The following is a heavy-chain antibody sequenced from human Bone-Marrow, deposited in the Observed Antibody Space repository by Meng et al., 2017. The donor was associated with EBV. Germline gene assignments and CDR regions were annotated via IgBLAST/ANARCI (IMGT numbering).Heavy chain of an antibody. Sequence: PLKKSGPTQITRPTSLTLTCTCSGFSLSTSGFVVAWIRQPPGKALEWLALIYWDDETRYSPALKNRLTVTKDSSKNQVVFRMANLDPADTATYYCAHRRSDSGWFGYWGQGTLVTVSS. CDR3: AHRRSDSGWFGY. V-gene: IGHV2-5*02. D-gene: IGHD6-19*01. CDR2: IYWDDET. CDR1: GFSLSTSGFV. J-gene: IGHJ4*02.